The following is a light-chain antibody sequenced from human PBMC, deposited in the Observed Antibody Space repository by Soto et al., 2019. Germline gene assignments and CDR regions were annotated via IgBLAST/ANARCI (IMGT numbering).Light chain of an antibody. J-gene: IGKJ1*01. V-gene: IGKV1-5*03. Sequence: DIQMTQSPSTLSASVGDSVTITCRASQSISSWLAWYQQKPGKAPKLLIYKASSLESGVPSRFSGSGSGTEFTLTISSLQPDDFATYYCQQYNSDSMTFGQGTKGEIK. CDR1: QSISSW. CDR2: KAS. CDR3: QQYNSDSMT.